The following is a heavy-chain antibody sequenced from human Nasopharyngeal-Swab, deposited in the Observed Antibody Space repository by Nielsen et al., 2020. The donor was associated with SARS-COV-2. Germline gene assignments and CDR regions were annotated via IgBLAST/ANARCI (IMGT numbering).Heavy chain of an antibody. J-gene: IGHJ4*02. CDR1: GFTVSSNY. Sequence: GESLKISCAASGFTVSSNYMRWVRQAPGKGLEWVSVIYSGGSTYYADSVKGRFTISRDNSKNTLYLQMNSLRAEDTAVYYCARVVATKGADYWGQGTLVTVSS. CDR2: IYSGGST. V-gene: IGHV3-66*01. D-gene: IGHD5-12*01. CDR3: ARVVATKGADY.